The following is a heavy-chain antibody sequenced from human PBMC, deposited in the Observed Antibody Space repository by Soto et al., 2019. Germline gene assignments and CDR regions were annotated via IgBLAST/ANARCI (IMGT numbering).Heavy chain of an antibody. V-gene: IGHV1-2*06. Sequence: ASVTVSCKASGYTFTNYYIHWVRQAPGQGLEWVGLINPKTGTTNDAPKFQGRVTVSADRSTTTAFLQRSSLMASDTAIYYGARQHPLDSHGWDNWGQGTLVTVSS. CDR3: ARQHPLDSHGWDN. J-gene: IGHJ4*02. D-gene: IGHD6-19*01. CDR1: GYTFTNYY. CDR2: INPKTGTT.